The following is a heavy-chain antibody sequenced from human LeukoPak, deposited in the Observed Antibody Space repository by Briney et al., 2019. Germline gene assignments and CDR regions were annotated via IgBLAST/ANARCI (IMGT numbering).Heavy chain of an antibody. CDR1: GFTFSIFG. CDR3: AKDRWESSGSGSPLDY. V-gene: IGHV3-30*18. J-gene: IGHJ4*02. D-gene: IGHD3-10*01. CDR2: ISHDGSIK. Sequence: PGRSLRLSCAASGFTFSIFGLHWVRQAPGKGLEWVAFISHDGSIKYYADSVKGRLAISRDTSKNTLYLQMNSLRAEDTAVYYCAKDRWESSGSGSPLDYWGQGTLVTVSS.